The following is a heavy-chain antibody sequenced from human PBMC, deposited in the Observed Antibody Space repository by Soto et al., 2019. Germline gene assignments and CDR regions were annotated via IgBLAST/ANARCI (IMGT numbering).Heavy chain of an antibody. V-gene: IGHV3-33*01. Sequence: QVQLVESGGGVVQPGRSLRLSCAASGFTFSSYGMHWVRQAPGKGLEWVAVIWYDGSNKYYADSVKGRFTISRDNSKNTLSLQMNSLRAEDTAVYYCARFPTGDLLPREYYFDYWGQGTLVTVSS. D-gene: IGHD3-10*01. CDR3: ARFPTGDLLPREYYFDY. CDR1: GFTFSSYG. J-gene: IGHJ4*02. CDR2: IWYDGSNK.